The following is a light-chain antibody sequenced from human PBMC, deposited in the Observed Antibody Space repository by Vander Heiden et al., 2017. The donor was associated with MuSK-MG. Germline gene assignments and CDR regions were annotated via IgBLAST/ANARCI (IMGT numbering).Light chain of an antibody. J-gene: IGKJ4*01. CDR3: LQDNKLRPTVT. CDR1: QDISNY. CDR2: DAS. Sequence: EIEMTQARSSMSASVGDRVTITCQASQDISNYLNWYQQKPGKAPKLLIYDASNLETGVKSRFSGSGFATDGSLTINSRQPEDIVSYYCLQDNKLRPTVTFGGGTKVEIK. V-gene: IGKV1-33*01.